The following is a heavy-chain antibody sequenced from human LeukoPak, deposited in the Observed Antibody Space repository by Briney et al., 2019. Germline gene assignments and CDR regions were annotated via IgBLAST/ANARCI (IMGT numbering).Heavy chain of an antibody. Sequence: KPGGSLRLSCAASGFTFSSYSMNWVRQAPGKGLEWVSSISSSSSYIYYADSVKGRFTISRDNAKNSLYLQMNSLRTEDTAVYYCAKVAIIMVEVGGAFDIWGHGTMVTVFS. J-gene: IGHJ3*02. CDR2: ISSSSSYI. CDR1: GFTFSSYS. CDR3: AKVAIIMVEVGGAFDI. D-gene: IGHD3-22*01. V-gene: IGHV3-21*01.